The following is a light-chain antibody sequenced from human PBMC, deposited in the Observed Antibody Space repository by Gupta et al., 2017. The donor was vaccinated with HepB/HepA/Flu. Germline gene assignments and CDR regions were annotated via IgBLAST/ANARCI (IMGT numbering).Light chain of an antibody. CDR2: AAS. V-gene: IGKV1-27*01. CDR3: QQYDSAPFT. Sequence: IQTTQSPSSMSPSVGHRVTITCRPSQGISNYLAWYQQKPGKGPKLLIYAASTRQTGIPYRFSGSGSGTDFTLTISRLEPEDFATYYCQQYDSAPFTFGHGTKLEIK. CDR1: QGISNY. J-gene: IGKJ3*01.